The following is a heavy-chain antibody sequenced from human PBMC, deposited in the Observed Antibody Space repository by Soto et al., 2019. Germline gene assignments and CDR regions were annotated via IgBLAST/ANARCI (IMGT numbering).Heavy chain of an antibody. CDR2: IWYDGSKK. V-gene: IGHV3-33*01. CDR1: GFTFSSYG. J-gene: IGHJ3*02. Sequence: LRLSCAASGFTFSSYGMHWVRQAPGKGLEWVAVIWYDGSKKYYVDSVKGRFTISRDNSKNTLYLQMNSLRAEDTAVYYCARFFGSDAGGAFDIWGQGTLVTVSS. D-gene: IGHD2-21*02. CDR3: ARFFGSDAGGAFDI.